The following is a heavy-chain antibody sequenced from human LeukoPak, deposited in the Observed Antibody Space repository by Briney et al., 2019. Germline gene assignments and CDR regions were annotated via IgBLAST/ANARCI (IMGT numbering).Heavy chain of an antibody. CDR3: ARHGVGSSWYVDY. CDR1: GGSISSYY. Sequence: PSETLSLTCTVSGGSISSYYWSWIRQPPGKGLEWIGYIYYSGSTNYNPSLKSRVTISVDTSKNQFSLKLSSVTAADTAVFYCARHGVGSSWYVDYWGQGTLVTVSS. CDR2: IYYSGST. J-gene: IGHJ4*02. V-gene: IGHV4-59*08. D-gene: IGHD6-13*01.